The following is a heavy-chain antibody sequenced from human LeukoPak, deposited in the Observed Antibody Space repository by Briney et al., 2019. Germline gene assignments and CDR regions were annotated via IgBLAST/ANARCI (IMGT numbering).Heavy chain of an antibody. J-gene: IGHJ6*02. V-gene: IGHV3-74*01. CDR3: VRGGFGHAMDV. Sequence: GGSLRLSCAASGNYWMHWVRQVPGKGLVWVSHINSDGSWTSYADSVKGRFTISKDNAKNTVYLQMNSLRAEDTAVYYCVRGGFGHAMDVWGQGTTVTVSS. CDR2: INSDGSWT. CDR1: GNYW. D-gene: IGHD3-10*01.